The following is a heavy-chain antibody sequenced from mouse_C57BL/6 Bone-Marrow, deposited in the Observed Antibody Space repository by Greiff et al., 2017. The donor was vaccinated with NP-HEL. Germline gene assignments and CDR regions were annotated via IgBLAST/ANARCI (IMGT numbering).Heavy chain of an antibody. CDR3: ARGGGAYYAMDY. CDR2: INPGSGGT. CDR1: GYAFTNYL. Sequence: QVQLQQSGAELVRPGTSVKVSCKASGYAFTNYLLEWVKQRPGQGLEWIGVINPGSGGTNYNEKFKGKATLNADKSSSTASMQLSSLTSEDSAVYFCARGGGAYYAMDYWGQGTSVTVSS. V-gene: IGHV1-54*01. J-gene: IGHJ4*01.